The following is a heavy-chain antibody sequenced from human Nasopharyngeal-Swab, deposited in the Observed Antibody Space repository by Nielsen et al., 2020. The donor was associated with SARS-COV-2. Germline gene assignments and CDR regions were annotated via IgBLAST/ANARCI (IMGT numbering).Heavy chain of an antibody. CDR3: ARDGGTWFDP. CDR1: GDSINNHY. D-gene: IGHD3-16*01. Sequence: SETLSLTCTVSGDSINNHYWSWIRQPAGKGLQWIGRLYTSGSTTFKPPPNSNPSLKSRVSMSLNTSKNQFSLRLTSVTAADTAVYYCARDGGTWFDPWGQGTLVTVSS. V-gene: IGHV4-4*07. J-gene: IGHJ5*02. CDR2: LYTSGSTTFKPPP.